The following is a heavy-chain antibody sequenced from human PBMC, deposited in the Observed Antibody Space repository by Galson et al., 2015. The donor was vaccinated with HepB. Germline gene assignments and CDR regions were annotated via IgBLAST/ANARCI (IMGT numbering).Heavy chain of an antibody. V-gene: IGHV3-7*05. D-gene: IGHD3-10*01. Sequence: SLRLSCAASGFTFNSYWMSWVRQAPGKGLEWVANIKQDGSEKYYVDSVRGRFTISRDNSKNSLYLQMNSLRAKDTAVYYCASLRRSGSPIDYWGQGTLVTVSS. CDR1: GFTFNSYW. CDR3: ASLRRSGSPIDY. CDR2: IKQDGSEK. J-gene: IGHJ4*02.